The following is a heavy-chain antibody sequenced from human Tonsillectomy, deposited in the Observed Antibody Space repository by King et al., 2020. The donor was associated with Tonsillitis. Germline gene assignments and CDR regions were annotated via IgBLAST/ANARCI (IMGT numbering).Heavy chain of an antibody. CDR1: GGTFNSYA. J-gene: IGHJ4*02. D-gene: IGHD2-15*01. Sequence: QLVQSGAEVKKSGSSVKVSCKASGGTFNSYAINWVRQAPGQGLEWMGGIIPIFGTANYVQKFQGRVTITADESTSTVYMEMSSLRYEDTAVYYCARGPGYCSGGSCYLIDFWGQGTLVTVSS. V-gene: IGHV1-69*01. CDR2: IIPIFGTA. CDR3: ARGPGYCSGGSCYLIDF.